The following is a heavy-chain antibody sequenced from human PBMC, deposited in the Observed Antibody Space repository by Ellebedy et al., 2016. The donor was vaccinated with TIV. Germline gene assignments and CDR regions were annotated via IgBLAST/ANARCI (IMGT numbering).Heavy chain of an antibody. V-gene: IGHV1-46*04. D-gene: IGHD3-3*01. CDR1: GYTFTSYY. J-gene: IGHJ4*02. Sequence: AASVKVSCKASGYTFTSYYLHWVRQAPGQGLEWMGKINPSGGKTTYAQKLQGRVTMTRDTSTSVVYVELTSLRSEDTAVYYCAGSSFGSGYYGSLDYWGQGTLVTVSS. CDR3: AGSSFGSGYYGSLDY. CDR2: INPSGGKT.